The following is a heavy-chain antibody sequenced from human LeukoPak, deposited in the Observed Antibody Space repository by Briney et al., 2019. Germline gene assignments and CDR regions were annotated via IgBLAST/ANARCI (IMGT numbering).Heavy chain of an antibody. CDR1: GFTFSNYA. D-gene: IGHD2-2*01. CDR3: ARSNCSTTSCLCNAFDI. CDR2: ISSDGGSA. J-gene: IGHJ3*02. Sequence: TRGSLRLSCAASGFTFSNYAMHWVRQAPGKGLEYVSVISSDGGSAYYANSVKGRYTISRDNSKNTLYLQMGSLRAEDMAVYFCARSNCSTTSCLCNAFDIWGQGTMVTVSS. V-gene: IGHV3-64*01.